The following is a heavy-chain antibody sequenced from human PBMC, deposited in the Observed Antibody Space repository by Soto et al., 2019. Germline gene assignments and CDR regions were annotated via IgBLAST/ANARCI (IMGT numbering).Heavy chain of an antibody. D-gene: IGHD2-21*02. J-gene: IGHJ6*02. CDR2: IWYDGSNK. Sequence: PGGSLRLSCAACGFNFNTYMMHWVRQAPGKGLEWVAVIWYDGSNKYYADSVKGRFTISRDNSKNTLYLQMNSLRAEDTAVYYCARWMVVTAFSAYYYYGMDVWGQGTTVTVSS. CDR1: GFNFNTYM. V-gene: IGHV3-33*08. CDR3: ARWMVVTAFSAYYYYGMDV.